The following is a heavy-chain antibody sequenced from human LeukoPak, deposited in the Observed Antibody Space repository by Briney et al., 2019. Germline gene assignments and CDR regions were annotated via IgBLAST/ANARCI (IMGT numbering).Heavy chain of an antibody. Sequence: SETLSLTCTVSSGSISNYYWSWIRQPPGKGLEWIGYIYYSGSTNYNPSLKSRVTISVDTSKNQFSLKLSSVTAADTAVYYCARFAEMATISFDPWGQGTLVTVSS. J-gene: IGHJ5*02. CDR3: ARFAEMATISFDP. CDR2: IYYSGST. CDR1: SGSISNYY. V-gene: IGHV4-59*01. D-gene: IGHD5-24*01.